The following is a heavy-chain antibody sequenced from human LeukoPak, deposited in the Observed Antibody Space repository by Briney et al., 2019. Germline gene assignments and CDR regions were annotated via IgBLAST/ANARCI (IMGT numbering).Heavy chain of an antibody. CDR2: INPNSGGT. Sequence: ASVKVSCKASGYTFTGYYMHWVRQAPGQGLEWMGWINPNSGGTNYAQRFQGRVTMTRDTSISTAYMELSRLRSDDTAVYYCARDKLGIWAGSGSIKLYWGQGTLVTVSS. V-gene: IGHV1-2*02. J-gene: IGHJ4*02. CDR3: ARDKLGIWAGSGSIKLY. CDR1: GYTFTGYY. D-gene: IGHD3-10*01.